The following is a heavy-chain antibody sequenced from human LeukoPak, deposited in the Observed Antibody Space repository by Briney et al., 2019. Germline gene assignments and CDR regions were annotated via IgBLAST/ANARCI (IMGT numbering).Heavy chain of an antibody. CDR3: ASVRGYCSGGSCGYNWFDP. D-gene: IGHD2-15*01. Sequence: SETLSLTCTVSGGSISSYYWSWIRQPPGKGLEWIGYIYYSGSTNYNPSLKSRVTISVDTSKNQFSLKLSSVTAADTAVYSCASVRGYCSGGSCGYNWFDPWGQGTLVTVSS. CDR1: GGSISSYY. CDR2: IYYSGST. V-gene: IGHV4-59*01. J-gene: IGHJ5*02.